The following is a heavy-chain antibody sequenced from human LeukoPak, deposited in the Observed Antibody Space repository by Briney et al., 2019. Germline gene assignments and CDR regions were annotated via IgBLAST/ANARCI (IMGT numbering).Heavy chain of an antibody. Sequence: KPSETLSLTCTVPGGSISSSSYYWGWIRQPPGKGLEWIGSIYYSGSTYYNPSLKSRVTISVDTSKNQFSLKLSSVTAADTAVYYCARHYLWAGNWFDPWGQGTLVTVSS. V-gene: IGHV4-39*01. D-gene: IGHD2-21*01. J-gene: IGHJ5*02. CDR1: GGSISSSSYY. CDR3: ARHYLWAGNWFDP. CDR2: IYYSGST.